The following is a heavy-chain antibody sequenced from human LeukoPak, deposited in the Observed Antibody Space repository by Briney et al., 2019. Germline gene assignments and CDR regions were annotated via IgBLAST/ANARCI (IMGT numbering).Heavy chain of an antibody. CDR1: GGSISSSSYY. D-gene: IGHD3-3*01. CDR3: ARQGSLRGY. Sequence: SGTLSLTCTVSGGSISSSSYYWGWIRQPPGKGLEWIGSIYYSGSTYYNPSLKSRVTISVDTSKNQFSLKLSSVTAADTAVYYCARQGSLRGYWGQGTLVTVSP. CDR2: IYYSGST. J-gene: IGHJ4*02. V-gene: IGHV4-39*01.